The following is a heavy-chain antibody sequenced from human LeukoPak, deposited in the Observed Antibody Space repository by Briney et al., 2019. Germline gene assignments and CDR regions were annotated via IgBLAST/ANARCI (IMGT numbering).Heavy chain of an antibody. CDR2: ISSDGSDK. J-gene: IGHJ4*02. V-gene: IGHV3-30*18. CDR3: AKDKGREGDY. Sequence: GGSLRLSCAASGSSFNNYGMHWVRQAPGKGLDWVAVISSDGSDKYYADSVKGRFTISRDNSKNTLYLQMNSLRVEDTAIYYCAKDKGREGDYWGQGILVTVSS. CDR1: GSSFNNYG. D-gene: IGHD1-26*01.